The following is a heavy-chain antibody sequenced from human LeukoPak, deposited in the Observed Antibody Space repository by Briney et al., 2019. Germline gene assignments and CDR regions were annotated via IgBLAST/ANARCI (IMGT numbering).Heavy chain of an antibody. CDR2: IYYRGNT. D-gene: IGHD5-24*01. V-gene: IGHV4-59*03. Sequence: SETPSLTCTVSGGSISYYWNWIRQPPGKGLEWIGYIYYRGNTNYNPTLKSRLTISVDTSKNQFSLKLSSVTAADTAVYYCVRDRDGFYYFDYWGQGTLVTVSS. CDR3: VRDRDGFYYFDY. CDR1: GGSISYY. J-gene: IGHJ4*02.